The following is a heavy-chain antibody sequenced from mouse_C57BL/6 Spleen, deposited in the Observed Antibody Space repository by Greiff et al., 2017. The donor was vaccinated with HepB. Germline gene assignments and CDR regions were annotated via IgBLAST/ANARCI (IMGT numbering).Heavy chain of an antibody. V-gene: IGHV5-12*01. J-gene: IGHJ1*03. CDR3: ARHGTGYFDV. D-gene: IGHD4-1*01. CDR2: ISNGGGST. Sequence: DVMLVESGGGLVQPGGSLKLSCAASGFTFSDYYMYWVRQTPEKRLEWVAYISNGGGSTYYPDTVKGRFTISRDNAKNTLYLQMSRLKSEDTAMYDCARHGTGYFDVWGTGTTVTVSS. CDR1: GFTFSDYY.